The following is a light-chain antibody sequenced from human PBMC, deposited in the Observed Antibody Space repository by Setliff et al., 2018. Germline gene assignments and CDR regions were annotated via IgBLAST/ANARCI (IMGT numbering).Light chain of an antibody. J-gene: IGLJ2*01. Sequence: QSVLTQPAAVSGSPGQSITISCAGTNSDIGGYNYDSWYQQHPDKAPKLIIYEVTKRPSGVSNRFSGSKSGNTASLTISGLQAEDEADYYCLSYTSETTHALFAGGTK. V-gene: IGLV2-14*03. CDR1: NSDIGGYNY. CDR3: LSYTSETTHAL. CDR2: EVT.